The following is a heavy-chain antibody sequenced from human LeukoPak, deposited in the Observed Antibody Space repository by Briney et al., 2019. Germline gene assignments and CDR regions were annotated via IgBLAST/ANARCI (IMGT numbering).Heavy chain of an antibody. CDR1: GYTFTGYY. V-gene: IGHV1-2*04. D-gene: IGHD2-2*01. Sequence: EASVTVSCKASGYTFTGYYMHWVRQAPGQRLEWMGWINPNSGGTNYAQKFQGWVTMTRDTSISTAYMELSRLRSDDTAVYYCAAGSSTSFDYWGQGTLVTVSS. CDR3: AAGSSTSFDY. CDR2: INPNSGGT. J-gene: IGHJ4*02.